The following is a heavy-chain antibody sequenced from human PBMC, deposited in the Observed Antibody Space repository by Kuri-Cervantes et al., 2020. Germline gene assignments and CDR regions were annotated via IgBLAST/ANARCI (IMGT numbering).Heavy chain of an antibody. D-gene: IGHD3-16*01. V-gene: IGHV3-11*04. J-gene: IGHJ4*02. CDR3: AIRWVGEEDY. Sequence: GESLKISCAASRCTFSDIYKTWIRQGPVKGLEWISYISSSSSTIYYADSVKGRFTISRDNAKNSLYLQMNSLRAEDTAVYYCAIRWVGEEDYWGQGTLVTVSS. CDR2: ISSSSSTI. CDR1: RCTFSDIY.